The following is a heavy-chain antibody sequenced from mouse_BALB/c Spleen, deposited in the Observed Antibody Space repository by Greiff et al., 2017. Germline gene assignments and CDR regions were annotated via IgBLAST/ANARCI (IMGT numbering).Heavy chain of an antibody. V-gene: IGHV3-8*02. CDR1: GDSITSGY. Sequence: EVKLMESGPSLVKPSQTLSLTCSVTGDSITSGYWNWIRKFPGNKLEYMGYISYSGSTYYNPSLKSRISITRDTSKNQYYLQLNSVTTEDTATYYGARSDFITTATGFDYWGQGTTLTVSA. D-gene: IGHD1-2*01. CDR2: ISYSGST. J-gene: IGHJ2*01. CDR3: ARSDFITTATGFDY.